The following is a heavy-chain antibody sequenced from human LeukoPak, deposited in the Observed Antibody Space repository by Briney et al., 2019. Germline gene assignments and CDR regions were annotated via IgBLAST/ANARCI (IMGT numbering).Heavy chain of an antibody. CDR2: IIPIFGTA. Sequence: SVKVSCKASGGTFSSYAISWVRQAPGQGLEWMGGIIPIFGTANYAQKFQGRVTITTDESTSTAYMELSSLRSEDTAVYYCARVPLGYCSGCSCQGQDPGAFDIWGQGTMVTVSS. J-gene: IGHJ3*02. V-gene: IGHV1-69*05. CDR3: ARVPLGYCSGCSCQGQDPGAFDI. D-gene: IGHD2-15*01. CDR1: GGTFSSYA.